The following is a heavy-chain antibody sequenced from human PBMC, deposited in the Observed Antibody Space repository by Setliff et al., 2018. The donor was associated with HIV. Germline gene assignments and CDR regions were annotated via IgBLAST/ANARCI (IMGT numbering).Heavy chain of an antibody. CDR1: GGTFSLHY. D-gene: IGHD2-15*01. CDR2: INHSGRT. J-gene: IGHJ6*03. V-gene: IGHV4-34*01. Sequence: PSETLSLTCAVSGGTFSLHYYTWIRQSPLRGLEWIGEINHSGRTNYNPSLKSRVTISVDTSKNQFSLKLRSVTAADTAMYYCARVSITYWYSIPTFYYYYMDVWGKGTKVTVSS. CDR3: ARVSITYWYSIPTFYYYYMDV.